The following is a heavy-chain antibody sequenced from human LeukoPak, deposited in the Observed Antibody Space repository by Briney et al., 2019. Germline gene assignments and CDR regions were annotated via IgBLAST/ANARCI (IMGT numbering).Heavy chain of an antibody. CDR2: INPNSGGT. CDR1: GYTFTGYY. V-gene: IGHV1-2*02. CDR3: TAATGHDFWSGYPRGYYYYYYMDV. D-gene: IGHD3-3*01. J-gene: IGHJ6*03. Sequence: ASVKVSCKASGYTFTGYYMHWVRQAPGQGLEWMGWINPNSGGTNYAQKFQGRVTMTRDTSISTAYMELSRLRSDDTAVYYCTAATGHDFWSGYPRGYYYYYYMDVWGKGTTVTISS.